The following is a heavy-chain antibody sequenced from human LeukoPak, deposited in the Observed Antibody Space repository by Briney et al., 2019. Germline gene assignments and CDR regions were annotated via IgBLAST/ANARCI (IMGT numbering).Heavy chain of an antibody. D-gene: IGHD5-12*01. Sequence: SETLSLTCSVSGASIRSYFWGWIRQSPGKGLEWIGYVYDNDISNFNPSLESRVTILVDRSKSQFSLKLRSETAADTAVYYCARGLVLATDDAFDIWGPGTMVTVSS. CDR3: ARGLVLATDDAFDI. CDR1: GASIRSYF. V-gene: IGHV4-59*01. J-gene: IGHJ3*02. CDR2: VYDNDIS.